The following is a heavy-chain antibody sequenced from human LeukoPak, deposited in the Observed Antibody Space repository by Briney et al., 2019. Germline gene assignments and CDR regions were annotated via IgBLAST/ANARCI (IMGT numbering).Heavy chain of an antibody. CDR2: IYYSGST. D-gene: IGHD2-15*01. CDR1: GGSVSSGSYY. V-gene: IGHV4-61*01. J-gene: IGHJ3*02. CDR3: ARASSIVVVVAATPNDAFDI. Sequence: TSETLSLTCTVSGGSVSSGSYYWSWIRQPPGKGLEWIGYIYYSGSTNYNPSLKSRVTISVDTSKNQFSLKLSSVTAADTAVYYCARASSIVVVVAATPNDAFDIWGQGTMVTVSS.